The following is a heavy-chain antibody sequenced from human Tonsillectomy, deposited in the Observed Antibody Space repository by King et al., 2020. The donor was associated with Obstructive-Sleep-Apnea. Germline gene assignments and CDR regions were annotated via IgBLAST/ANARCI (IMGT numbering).Heavy chain of an antibody. D-gene: IGHD2-2*01. J-gene: IGHJ6*02. CDR1: GFTFDDYA. Sequence: VQLVESGGGLVQPGRSLRLSCAASGFTFDDYAMHWVRQAPGKGLEWVSGISWNSGSIGYADSLKGRFTISRDNAKNSLYLQMNSLRAEDTALYYCAKEQADIVVVPAAMFYYGMDVWGQGTTVTVSS. CDR2: ISWNSGSI. V-gene: IGHV3-9*01. CDR3: AKEQADIVVVPAAMFYYGMDV.